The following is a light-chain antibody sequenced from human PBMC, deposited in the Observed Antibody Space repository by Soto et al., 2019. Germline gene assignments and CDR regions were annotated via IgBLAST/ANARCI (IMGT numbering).Light chain of an antibody. CDR3: SSYTSSSTYV. CDR2: EVS. CDR1: SSDVGNYNR. V-gene: IGLV2-18*02. J-gene: IGLJ1*01. Sequence: QSALTQPPSVSGSPGQSVTISCTGTSSDVGNYNRVSWYQQPPGKAPKLMIYEVSNRPSGVPDRFSGSKSGNTASLTISGLQAEDDGDYYCSSYTSSSTYVFGAGTKLTVL.